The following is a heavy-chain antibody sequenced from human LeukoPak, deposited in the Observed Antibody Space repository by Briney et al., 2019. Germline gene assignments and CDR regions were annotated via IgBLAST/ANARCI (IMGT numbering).Heavy chain of an antibody. CDR3: ARPPYYYDSSGYSPDAFDI. CDR2: IYPGDSDT. J-gene: IGHJ3*02. CDR1: GYSFTSYW. D-gene: IGHD3-22*01. V-gene: IGHV5-51*01. Sequence: GESLKISCKGSGYSFTSYWIGRVRQMRGKGLEWMGIIYPGDSDTRYSPSFQGQVTISADKSISTAYLQWSSLKASDTAMYYCARPPYYYDSSGYSPDAFDIWGQGTMVTVSS.